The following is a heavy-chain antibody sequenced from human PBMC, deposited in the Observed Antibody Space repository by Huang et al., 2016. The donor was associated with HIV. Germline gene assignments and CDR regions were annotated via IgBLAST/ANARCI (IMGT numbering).Heavy chain of an antibody. CDR2: IYWDDDK. D-gene: IGHD6-19*01. Sequence: QITLKESGPTLVKPTQTLTLTCTFSGFSLSTSGVGVAWIRQPPGKALEWLALIYWDDDKRYSPSLKSRLSITKDAAKNQVVLTVTNLDPGDTATYYCVHTRRYNNGWSPGNIWGQGTMVTVSS. CDR3: VHTRRYNNGWSPGNI. CDR1: GFSLSTSGVG. J-gene: IGHJ3*02. V-gene: IGHV2-5*02.